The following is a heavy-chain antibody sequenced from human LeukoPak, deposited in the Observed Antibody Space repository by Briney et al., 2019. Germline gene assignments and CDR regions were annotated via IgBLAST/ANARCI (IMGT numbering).Heavy chain of an antibody. CDR1: GYTFTSYD. V-gene: IGHV1-8*01. CDR3: ARSSLRYYDSSGYYYYGMDV. J-gene: IGHJ6*02. Sequence: WASVKVSCKASGYTFTSYDINWVRQATGQGLEWMGWMNPNSGNKGYAQKFQGRVTMTRNTSISTAYMELSSLRSEDTDGYYCARSSLRYYDSSGYYYYGMDVWGQGTTVTVSS. CDR2: MNPNSGNK. D-gene: IGHD3-22*01.